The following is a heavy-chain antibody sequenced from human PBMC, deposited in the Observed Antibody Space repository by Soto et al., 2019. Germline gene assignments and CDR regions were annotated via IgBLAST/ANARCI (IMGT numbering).Heavy chain of an antibody. D-gene: IGHD3-3*01. Sequence: SETLSLTCAVYGGSISSYYWSWIRQPPGKGLEWIGYIYYSGSTNYNPSLKSRVTISVDTSKNQFSLKLSSVTAADTAVYYCASTQTYYDFWSGYYTWFDPWGQGTLVTVSS. CDR1: GGSISSYY. CDR3: ASTQTYYDFWSGYYTWFDP. J-gene: IGHJ5*02. V-gene: IGHV4-59*01. CDR2: IYYSGST.